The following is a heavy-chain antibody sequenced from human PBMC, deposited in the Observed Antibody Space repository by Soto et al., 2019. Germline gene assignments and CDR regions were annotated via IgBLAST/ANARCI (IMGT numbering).Heavy chain of an antibody. CDR1: GFTFSSYG. CDR2: ISYDGSNK. D-gene: IGHD5-18*01. Sequence: PGGSLRPSCAASGFTFSSYGLHSVRQAPGKGLEWVAVISYDGSNKYYADSVKGRFTISRDNSKNTLYLQMNSMRAEDTAVYYCAKEHYTAMAHYYYYGMDVWGQGT. J-gene: IGHJ6*02. CDR3: AKEHYTAMAHYYYYGMDV. V-gene: IGHV3-30*18.